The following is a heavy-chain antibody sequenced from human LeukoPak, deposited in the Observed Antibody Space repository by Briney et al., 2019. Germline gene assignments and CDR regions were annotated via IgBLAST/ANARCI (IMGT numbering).Heavy chain of an antibody. D-gene: IGHD3-10*01. V-gene: IGHV3-21*01. CDR2: ISPSGNSK. CDR3: VRDFLGESGAGGY. Sequence: GGSLRLSCPTSTFTFSSYTMNWVRQAPGKGLEWVSSISPSGNSKYHADSVKGRFTISRDNAENSLYMQMNSLRAEDTGVYYCVRDFLGESGAGGYWGQGTLVTVSS. CDR1: TFTFSSYT. J-gene: IGHJ4*02.